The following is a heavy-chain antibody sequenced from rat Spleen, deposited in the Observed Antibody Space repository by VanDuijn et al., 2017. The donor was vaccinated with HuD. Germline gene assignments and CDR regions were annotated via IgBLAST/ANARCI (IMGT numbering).Heavy chain of an antibody. J-gene: IGHJ3*01. CDR2: ISFDGSTT. CDR1: GFTFSNYG. Sequence: EVRLVESGGGLVQPGRSLKLSCAASGFTFSNYGMAWVCQAPTKGLEWVATISFDGSTTHYRDSVKGRFTISRDNTKSTLYLQMNSLRSEDTATYYCTTENYWFTYWGQGTLVTVSS. V-gene: IGHV5-29*01. D-gene: IGHD1-10*01. CDR3: TTENYWFTY.